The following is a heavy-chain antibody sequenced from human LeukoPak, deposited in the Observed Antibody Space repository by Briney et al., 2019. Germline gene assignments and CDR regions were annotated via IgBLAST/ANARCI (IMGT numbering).Heavy chain of an antibody. CDR1: GGSISSYY. CDR2: IYYSGST. Sequence: SETLSLTCTVSGGSISSYYWSWIRQPPGKGLEWIGYIYYSGSTIYNPSLKSRVTISVDTSKNQFSLKLSSVTAADTAVYYCARELVAAAGRVFDYWGQGTLVTVSS. V-gene: IGHV4-59*01. D-gene: IGHD6-13*01. CDR3: ARELVAAAGRVFDY. J-gene: IGHJ4*02.